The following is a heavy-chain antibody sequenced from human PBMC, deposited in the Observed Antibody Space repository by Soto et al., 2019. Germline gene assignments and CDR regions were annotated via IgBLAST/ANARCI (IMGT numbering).Heavy chain of an antibody. Sequence: QVQLVESGGSVVQPGRSLRLSCAASGFTFSSYAMHWVRQAPGKGLEWVAVISYDGSNKYYADSVKGRFTISRDNSKNTLYLQMNSLRAEDTAVYYCARVCPNMIVVVTRGAFDIWGQGTMVTVSS. CDR3: ARVCPNMIVVVTRGAFDI. V-gene: IGHV3-30-3*01. CDR1: GFTFSSYA. J-gene: IGHJ3*02. CDR2: ISYDGSNK. D-gene: IGHD3-22*01.